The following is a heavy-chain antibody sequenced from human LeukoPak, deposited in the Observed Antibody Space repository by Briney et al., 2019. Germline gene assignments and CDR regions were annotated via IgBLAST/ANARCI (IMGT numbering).Heavy chain of an antibody. V-gene: IGHV3-48*04. J-gene: IGHJ4*02. D-gene: IGHD2-15*01. CDR3: ARGGYCSGGSCYFDY. CDR1: GFTFSGYW. Sequence: GGSLRLSCAASGFTFSGYWMGWARQAPGKGLEWVSYISSSSSTIYYADSVKGRFTISRDNAKNSLYLQMNSLRAEDTAVYYCARGGYCSGGSCYFDYWGQGTLVTVSS. CDR2: ISSSSSTI.